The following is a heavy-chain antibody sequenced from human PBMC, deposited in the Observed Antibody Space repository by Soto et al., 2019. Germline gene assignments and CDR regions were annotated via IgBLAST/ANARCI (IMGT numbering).Heavy chain of an antibody. CDR2: ISAYNGNT. J-gene: IGHJ6*02. Sequence: ASVKVSCKASGFGLINYGFTWVRQAPGQGLEWMGWISAYNGNTIYAQNLQGRLTMTRDTSTSTAYMELRSLRSDDTAVYYCARLGVTTSVYYYIMDVWGQGTTVTVSS. V-gene: IGHV1-18*04. CDR3: ARLGVTTSVYYYIMDV. CDR1: GFGLINYG. D-gene: IGHD4-4*01.